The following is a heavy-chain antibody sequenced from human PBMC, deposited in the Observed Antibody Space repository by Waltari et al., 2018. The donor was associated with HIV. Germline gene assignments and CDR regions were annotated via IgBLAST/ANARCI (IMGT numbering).Heavy chain of an antibody. D-gene: IGHD2-15*01. CDR3: ARQQYCSGGSCPYNWFDP. V-gene: IGHV4-39*01. J-gene: IGHJ5*02. CDR1: GGSISSSSYY. Sequence: QLQLQESGPGLVKPSETLSLTCTVSGGSISSSSYYWGWIRQPPGKGLEWIGSIYYSGSTYYNPSLKCRVTISVDTSKNQFSLKLSSVTAADTAVYYCARQQYCSGGSCPYNWFDPWGQGTLVTVSS. CDR2: IYYSGST.